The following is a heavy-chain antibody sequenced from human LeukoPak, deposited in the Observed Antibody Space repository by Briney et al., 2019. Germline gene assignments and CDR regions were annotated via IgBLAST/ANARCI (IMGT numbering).Heavy chain of an antibody. V-gene: IGHV3-11*04. CDR1: GFTFSDYY. D-gene: IGHD2-21*02. J-gene: IGHJ3*02. CDR2: ISSSGSTI. CDR3: ARLCGGDCYSTDAFDI. Sequence: PGRSLRLSCAASGFTFSDYYMSWIRQAPGKGLEWVSYISSSGSTIYYADSVEGRFTISRDNAKNSLYLQMNSLRAEDTAVYYCARLCGGDCYSTDAFDIWGQGTMVTVSS.